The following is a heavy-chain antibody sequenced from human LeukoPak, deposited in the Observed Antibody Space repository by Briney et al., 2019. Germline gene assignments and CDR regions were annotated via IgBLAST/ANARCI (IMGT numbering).Heavy chain of an antibody. J-gene: IGHJ3*02. Sequence: ASVKVSCKASGYTFTGYYMHWVRQAPGQGLEWMGWINPNSGGTNYAQKFQGRVTMTRDTSISTAYMELSGLRSDDTAVYCCARVPYCSGASCYSEAFDIWGQGTMVTVSS. D-gene: IGHD2-15*01. CDR1: GYTFTGYY. V-gene: IGHV1-2*02. CDR3: ARVPYCSGASCYSEAFDI. CDR2: INPNSGGT.